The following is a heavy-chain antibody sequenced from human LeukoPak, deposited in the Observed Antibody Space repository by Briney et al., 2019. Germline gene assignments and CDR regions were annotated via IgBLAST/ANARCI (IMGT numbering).Heavy chain of an antibody. CDR3: ARESGSVTSEVDFDY. D-gene: IGHD4-17*01. J-gene: IGHJ4*02. CDR1: GFTFDEYD. V-gene: IGHV3-20*04. Sequence: PGGSLRLSCAASGFTFDEYDMSWVRQAPGKGLEWVSGINWNGDSTGYVDSVKGRFTISRDNAKNSLYLQMNSLRAEDTAVYYCARESGSVTSEVDFDYWGQGTLVTVSS. CDR2: INWNGDST.